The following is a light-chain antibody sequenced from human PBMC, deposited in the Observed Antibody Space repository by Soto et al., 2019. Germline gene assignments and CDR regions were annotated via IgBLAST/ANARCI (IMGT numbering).Light chain of an antibody. V-gene: IGKV3-15*01. J-gene: IGKJ4*01. Sequence: EIVMTQSPATLSVSPGERATLSCRASQSVSTTLAWYQQKPGQAPRLLIYGASTRATVIPARFSGSGSGTEFTLTISSLQSEDFAVYYCQQYNNWPLTFGGGTKVEIK. CDR3: QQYNNWPLT. CDR2: GAS. CDR1: QSVSTT.